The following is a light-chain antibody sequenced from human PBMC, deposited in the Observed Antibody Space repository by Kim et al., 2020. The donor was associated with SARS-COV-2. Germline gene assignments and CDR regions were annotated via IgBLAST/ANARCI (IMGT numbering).Light chain of an antibody. V-gene: IGLV1-47*01. CDR3: ASWDDSLSGFVV. J-gene: IGLJ2*01. CDR1: SSNIGNNF. CDR2: KNH. Sequence: QRVNISCSGSSSNIGNNFVDWYQQIPGTAPKVLIYKNHRRPSGVPDRFSGSKSGTSASLAISGLRSEGEGDYYCASWDDSLSGFVVFGGGTQLTVL.